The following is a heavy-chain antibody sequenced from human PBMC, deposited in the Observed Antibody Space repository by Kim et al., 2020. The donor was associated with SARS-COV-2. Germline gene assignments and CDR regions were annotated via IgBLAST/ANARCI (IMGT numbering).Heavy chain of an antibody. D-gene: IGHD3-22*01. CDR3: ARDPADDRSGYAADY. CDR1: GYTFTSYG. J-gene: IGHJ4*02. V-gene: IGHV1-18*01. Sequence: ASVKVSCKASGYTFTSYGISWVRQAPGQGLEWMGWISVYNGNTNYAQKLQGRVTMTTDTSTSTAYMELRSLRSDDTAVYYCARDPADDRSGYAADYWGQGTLVTVSS. CDR2: ISVYNGNT.